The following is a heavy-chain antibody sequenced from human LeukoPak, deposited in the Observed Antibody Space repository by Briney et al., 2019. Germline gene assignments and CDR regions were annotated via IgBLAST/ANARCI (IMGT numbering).Heavy chain of an antibody. CDR3: ARVKYSSGWYWDY. CDR1: GFTFSSYV. CDR2: IWYDGSNK. J-gene: IGHJ4*02. V-gene: IGHV3-33*01. D-gene: IGHD6-19*01. Sequence: PGGSLRLSCAASGFTFSSYVMHWVRQAPGKGLEWVAVIWYDGSNKYYADSVKGRFTISRDNSKNTLYLQMNSLRADDTAVYYCARVKYSSGWYWDYWGQGTLVTVSS.